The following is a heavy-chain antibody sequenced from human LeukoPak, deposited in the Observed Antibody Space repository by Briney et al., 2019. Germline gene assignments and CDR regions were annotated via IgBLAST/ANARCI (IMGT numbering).Heavy chain of an antibody. J-gene: IGHJ5*02. Sequence: SFTSYWIGWIRQPPGKGLEWIGSIYYSGSTYYNPSLKSRVTISVDTSKNQFSLKLSSVTAADTAVYYCARVRGIAAAGTGGFDPWGQGTLVTVSS. V-gene: IGHV4-39*07. CDR1: SFTSYW. D-gene: IGHD6-13*01. CDR3: ARVRGIAAAGTGGFDP. CDR2: IYYSGST.